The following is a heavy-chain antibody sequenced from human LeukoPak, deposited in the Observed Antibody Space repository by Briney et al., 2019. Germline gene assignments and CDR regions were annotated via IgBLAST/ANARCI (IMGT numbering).Heavy chain of an antibody. J-gene: IGHJ5*02. Sequence: ASVKVSCKASGYTFTAYFMHWVRQAPGQGLEWMGWINPKNGGTKYAQRFRGRVTMTRDTSITTVYMELSRLTSDDTAVYYCARDDQDSSGWYVNTAPSDPWGQGTLVTVSS. V-gene: IGHV1-2*02. CDR2: INPKNGGT. D-gene: IGHD6-19*01. CDR1: GYTFTAYF. CDR3: ARDDQDSSGWYVNTAPSDP.